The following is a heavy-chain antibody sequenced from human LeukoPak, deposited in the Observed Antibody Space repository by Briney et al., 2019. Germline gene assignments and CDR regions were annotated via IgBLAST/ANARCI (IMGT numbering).Heavy chain of an antibody. D-gene: IGHD4-17*01. Sequence: VASVKVSCKASGGTFSSYAISWVRQAPGQGLEWMGWISAYNGNTNYAQKLQGRVTMTTDTSTSTAYMELRSLRSDDTAVYYCARVPARRGTVTTFDWFDPWGQETLVTVSS. CDR3: ARVPARRGTVTTFDWFDP. J-gene: IGHJ5*02. CDR2: ISAYNGNT. CDR1: GGTFSSYA. V-gene: IGHV1-18*01.